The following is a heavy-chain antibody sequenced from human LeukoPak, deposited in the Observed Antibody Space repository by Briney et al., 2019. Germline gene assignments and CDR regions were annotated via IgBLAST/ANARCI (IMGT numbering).Heavy chain of an antibody. CDR2: LKYNGVT. CDR1: GFSVSKIY. CDR3: ARSRWNPYYYYMDV. J-gene: IGHJ6*03. V-gene: IGHV3-53*01. D-gene: IGHD6-13*01. Sequence: GGSLRLSCEASGFSVSKIYMSWVRQAPGKGLEWAALLKYNGVTYYADSLKGRFTISRDNSKNTLALQLNRLRGDDTAVYYCARSRWNPYYYYMDVWGKGTTVTVSS.